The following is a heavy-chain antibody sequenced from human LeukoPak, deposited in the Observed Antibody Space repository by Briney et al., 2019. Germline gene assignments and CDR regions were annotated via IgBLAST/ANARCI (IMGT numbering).Heavy chain of an antibody. D-gene: IGHD6-6*01. V-gene: IGHV1-2*02. CDR1: GYTFTGYF. J-gene: IGHJ4*02. CDR3: ASGSSIAGRSEIYYSDY. Sequence: GASVKVSCKTSGYTFTGYFIYWVRQAPGQGLEWMGWINPNSGGTNYAQKFQGRVIMTRDTSITTAYMELSRLTSDDTAVYYCASGSSIAGRSEIYYSDYWGQGTLVTVSS. CDR2: INPNSGGT.